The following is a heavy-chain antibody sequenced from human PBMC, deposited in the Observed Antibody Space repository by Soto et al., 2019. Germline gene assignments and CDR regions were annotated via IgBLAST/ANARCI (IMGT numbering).Heavy chain of an antibody. Sequence: SVKVSCKASGGTFSRYAINSVRQAPGQGLEWVGGIIPMFGKANYAQKFQGRVTITADESTSTGYLELRSLTSEDTAVYYCARDGTLYDSSGYYYLYWGQGTRVTVSS. J-gene: IGHJ4*02. V-gene: IGHV1-69*13. D-gene: IGHD3-22*01. CDR3: ARDGTLYDSSGYYYLY. CDR2: IIPMFGKA. CDR1: GGTFSRYA.